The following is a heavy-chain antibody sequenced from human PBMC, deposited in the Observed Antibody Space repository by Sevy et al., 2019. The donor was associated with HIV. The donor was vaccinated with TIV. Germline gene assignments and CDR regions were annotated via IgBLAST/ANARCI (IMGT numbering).Heavy chain of an antibody. V-gene: IGHV3-30*18. CDR2: ISYDGSNK. CDR3: AKEFGSYYYYGMDV. J-gene: IGHJ6*02. D-gene: IGHD3-10*01. Sequence: GGSLRLSCAASGFTFSSYGMHWVRQAPGKGLEWVAVISYDGSNKYYADSVKGRFTISRDNSKNTLYLQMNSLRAEDTAVYYCAKEFGSYYYYGMDVWGQGTTVTVSS. CDR1: GFTFSSYG.